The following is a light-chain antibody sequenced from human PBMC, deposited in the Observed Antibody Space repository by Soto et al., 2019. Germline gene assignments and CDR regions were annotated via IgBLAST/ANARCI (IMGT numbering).Light chain of an antibody. J-gene: IGKJ3*01. V-gene: IGKV1-12*01. CDR1: EGIDSW. CDR2: AAS. Sequence: DIQMTQSPSSVSASVGDRVAIACRASEGIDSWLAWYQQKPGEAPKLLIYAASTLQSGVPSRFSGSGSGTDFTLTISCLQSEDFATYYCQQYYSYPFTFGPGTKVDIK. CDR3: QQYYSYPFT.